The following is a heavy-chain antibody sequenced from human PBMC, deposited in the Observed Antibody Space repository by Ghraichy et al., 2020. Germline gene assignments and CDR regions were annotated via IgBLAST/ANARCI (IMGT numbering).Heavy chain of an antibody. CDR1: GFPFSNYA. CDR2: ISGNGATT. Sequence: GGSLRLSCAASGFPFSNYAMSWVRQAPGKGLEWVSTISGNGATTYYPDSVKGRFTISRDNSKNTLELQMNSLRAEDTAVYYCVRQVWCDYWGQGTLVTVSS. CDR3: VRQVWCDY. D-gene: IGHD5-18*01. J-gene: IGHJ4*02. V-gene: IGHV3-23*01.